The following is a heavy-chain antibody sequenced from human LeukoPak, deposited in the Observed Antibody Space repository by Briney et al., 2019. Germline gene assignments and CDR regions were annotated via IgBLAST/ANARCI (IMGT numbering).Heavy chain of an antibody. Sequence: ASVKVSCKASGYTFTGYYTHWVRQAPGQGLERMGWINPNSGGTNYAQNFQGRVTMTRDTSISTAYMEVSRLRSDDTAVYYCAREDSSGYDYWGQGTLVTVSS. CDR3: AREDSSGYDY. D-gene: IGHD3-22*01. CDR2: INPNSGGT. CDR1: GYTFTGYY. V-gene: IGHV1-2*02. J-gene: IGHJ4*02.